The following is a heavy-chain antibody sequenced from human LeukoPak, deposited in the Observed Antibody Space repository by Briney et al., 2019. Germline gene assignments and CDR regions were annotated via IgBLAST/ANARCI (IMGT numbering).Heavy chain of an antibody. V-gene: IGHV1-2*02. J-gene: IGHJ5*02. CDR2: SNPNSGGT. CDR1: GYTFTGYN. D-gene: IGHD2-2*01. CDR3: ARDGTLVYCSSTSCLDGVWFDP. Sequence: ASVKLSCKGSGYTFTGYNIHWARQAHGPGLEWMGWSNPNSGGTSYAQKFQGTVTMTRDTSISTAYMELSRLRSDDTAVYYCARDGTLVYCSSTSCLDGVWFDPWGQGTLVTVSS.